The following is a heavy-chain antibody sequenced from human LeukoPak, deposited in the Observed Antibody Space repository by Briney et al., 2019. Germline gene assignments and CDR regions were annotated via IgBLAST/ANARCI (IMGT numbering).Heavy chain of an antibody. CDR1: GVSISSGDYF. V-gene: IGHV4-30-4*01. J-gene: IGHJ5*02. CDR2: MYYSGST. CDR3: ARPYYYDSRIDP. Sequence: SQTLSLTCTVSGVSISSGDYFWSWIRQPPGKGLEWIAHMYYSGSTYYNPSLKSRVTMSADTSKNQLSLKLSSVTAADTAVYYCARPYYYDSRIDPWGQGILVTVSS. D-gene: IGHD3-22*01.